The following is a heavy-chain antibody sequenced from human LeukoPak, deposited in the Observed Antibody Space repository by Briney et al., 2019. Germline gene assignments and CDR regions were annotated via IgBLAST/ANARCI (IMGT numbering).Heavy chain of an antibody. Sequence: PGGSLKFSCEAPGFTFSNYAIPWFPQAPAKGLEWVAVISYDGTNKYYPDSVKGRFTISRDNSYNTLYLQMDSLTAEDTAVYYCAKESTTYYYYGMHVWGQGTTVTVSS. CDR2: ISYDGTNK. D-gene: IGHD2/OR15-2a*01. J-gene: IGHJ6*02. V-gene: IGHV3-30*18. CDR1: GFTFSNYA. CDR3: AKESTTYYYYGMHV.